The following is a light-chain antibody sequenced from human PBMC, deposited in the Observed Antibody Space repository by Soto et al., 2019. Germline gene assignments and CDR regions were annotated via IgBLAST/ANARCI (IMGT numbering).Light chain of an antibody. CDR1: RSDIGSYNY. J-gene: IGLJ1*01. CDR2: GVS. CDR3: ISYTGSSTSYV. Sequence: QSVLTQPASVSGSPGQSITISSSGTRSDIGSYNYVAWYQQFPGKTPKILIYGVSNRPSGVSSRFSGSKSGNTASLTISGLQAEDEADYYCISYTGSSTSYVFGSGTKVTVL. V-gene: IGLV2-14*01.